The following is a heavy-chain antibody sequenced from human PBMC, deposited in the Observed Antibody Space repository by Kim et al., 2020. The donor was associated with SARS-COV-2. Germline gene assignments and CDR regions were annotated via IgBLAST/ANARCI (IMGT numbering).Heavy chain of an antibody. CDR3: ATPPGYYDNSPFVF. CDR1: GFTFTNAW. J-gene: IGHJ2*01. Sequence: GGSLRLSCAASGFTFTNAWMTWVRQAPGKGLEWIAHIKSKTDGATKDDAAPVKGRFTISRAEKKNTVHLEMNSLKTEDTAVCYCATPPGYYDNSPFVFWG. V-gene: IGHV3-15*01. CDR2: IKSKTDGATK. D-gene: IGHD3-22*01.